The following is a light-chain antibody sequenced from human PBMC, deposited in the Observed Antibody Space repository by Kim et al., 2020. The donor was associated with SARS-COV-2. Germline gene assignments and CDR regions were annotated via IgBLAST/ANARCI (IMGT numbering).Light chain of an antibody. V-gene: IGLV3-1*01. CDR3: QAWDSSTVV. J-gene: IGLJ2*01. Sequence: SVSPGQTASITCSVDKLGDKYACWYQQKPGQSPVLVIYQDSKRPSGIPERFSRSNSGNAATLTISGTQAMDEADYYCQAWDSSTVVFGRGTQLTVL. CDR2: QDS. CDR1: KLGDKY.